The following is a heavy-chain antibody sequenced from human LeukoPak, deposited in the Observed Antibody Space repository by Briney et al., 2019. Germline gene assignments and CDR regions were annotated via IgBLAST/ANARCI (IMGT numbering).Heavy chain of an antibody. Sequence: GGSLRLSCAASGFIFSSYAMHWVRQAPGQGLEWMGWINPNSGGTNYAQKFQGRVTMTRDTSISTAYMELSRLRSDDTAVYYCARVGYGDDAFDIWGQGTMVTVSS. J-gene: IGHJ3*02. D-gene: IGHD5-18*01. V-gene: IGHV1-2*02. CDR1: GFIFSSYA. CDR3: ARVGYGDDAFDI. CDR2: INPNSGGT.